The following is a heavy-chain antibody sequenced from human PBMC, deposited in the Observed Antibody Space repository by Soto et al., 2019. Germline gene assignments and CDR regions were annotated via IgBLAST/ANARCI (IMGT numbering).Heavy chain of an antibody. CDR2: ISGGGGST. CDR3: AKGYCTTTSCPFDP. D-gene: IGHD2-2*01. J-gene: IGHJ5*02. Sequence: VQLLESGGGLVQPGGSLRLSCAASGFTFSNYGMNWVRQAPGKGLEWVSAISGGGGSTYYADSVKGRFTISRDNSKNTLYLQMNSLRADDTAVYFCAKGYCTTTSCPFDPWGQGTLVTVSS. V-gene: IGHV3-23*01. CDR1: GFTFSNYG.